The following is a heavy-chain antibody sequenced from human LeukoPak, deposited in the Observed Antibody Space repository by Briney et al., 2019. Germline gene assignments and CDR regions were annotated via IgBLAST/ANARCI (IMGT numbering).Heavy chain of an antibody. V-gene: IGHV3-53*05. D-gene: IGHD3-16*01. Sequence: PGGSLRLSGASSGLTVRRNYISWVRQARGKGLECVSVSYSGGSTYYADSVKGRFNLSRDNSKNTLYHQMNSRRTEDTAVYYGARGVIRGIDAFDIWGQGTMVTVSS. CDR3: ARGVIRGIDAFDI. CDR1: GLTVRRNY. J-gene: IGHJ3*02. CDR2: SYSGGST.